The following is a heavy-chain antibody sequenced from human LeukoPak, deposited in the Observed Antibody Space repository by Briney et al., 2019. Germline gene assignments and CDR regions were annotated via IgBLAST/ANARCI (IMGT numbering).Heavy chain of an antibody. CDR1: GYTFTSYA. CDR3: AREGRYFDWLSYYFDY. D-gene: IGHD3-9*01. V-gene: IGHV1-3*01. CDR2: INAGNGNT. J-gene: IGHJ4*02. Sequence: ASVKVSCKASGYTFTSYAMHWVRQTPGQRLEWMGWINAGNGNTKYSQKFQGRVTITRDTSASTAYMELSSLRSEDTAVYYCAREGRYFDWLSYYFDYWGQGTLVTVSS.